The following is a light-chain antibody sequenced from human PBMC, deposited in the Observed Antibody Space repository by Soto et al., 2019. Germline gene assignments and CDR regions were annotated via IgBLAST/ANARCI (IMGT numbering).Light chain of an antibody. CDR2: GTS. CDR3: QQYGALYT. J-gene: IGKJ2*01. CDR1: QSVSSRS. Sequence: EIVLTQSPGTLSLSPGERATLSCSASQSVSSRSLAWYQQKPGQAPRLLIFGTSSRATGIPDRFSGSGTGTDFTLTSSKLEPEHFALYYCQQYGALYTFGQGTKLEIK. V-gene: IGKV3-20*01.